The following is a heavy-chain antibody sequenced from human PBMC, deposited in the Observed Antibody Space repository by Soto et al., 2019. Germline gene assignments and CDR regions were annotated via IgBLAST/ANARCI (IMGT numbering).Heavy chain of an antibody. Sequence: EVQLVESGGGLVQPGRSLRLSCAASGFTFDDYAMHWVRQAPGKGLEWVSGISWNSGNIDYADSVKGRFTISRDNAKNSLYLQMNSLRTEDTALYYCAKARVAYWGLDAYWGQGTLVTVSS. CDR1: GFTFDDYA. V-gene: IGHV3-9*01. J-gene: IGHJ4*02. CDR2: ISWNSGNI. CDR3: AKARVAYWGLDAY. D-gene: IGHD3-16*01.